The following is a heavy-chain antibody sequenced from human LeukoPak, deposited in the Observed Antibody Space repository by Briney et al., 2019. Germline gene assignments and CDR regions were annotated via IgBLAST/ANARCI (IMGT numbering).Heavy chain of an antibody. V-gene: IGHV1-18*01. D-gene: IGHD3-3*01. Sequence: GASVKVSCKASGYTFTSYGISWVRQAPGQGLEWMGWISAYNGNTNYAQKLQGRVTMTTDTSTSTAYMELRSLRSDDTAVYYCARDWMITIFGVVTTGQGNWFDPWGQGTLVTVSS. CDR1: GYTFTSYG. CDR3: ARDWMITIFGVVTTGQGNWFDP. J-gene: IGHJ5*02. CDR2: ISAYNGNT.